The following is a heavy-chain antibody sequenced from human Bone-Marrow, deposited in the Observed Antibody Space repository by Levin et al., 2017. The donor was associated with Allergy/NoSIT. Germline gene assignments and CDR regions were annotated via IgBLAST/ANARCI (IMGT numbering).Heavy chain of an antibody. J-gene: IGHJ4*02. CDR3: ARVRNEVPAAVDY. CDR1: GYSFVAYY. CDR2: INPNSGGT. D-gene: IGHD2-2*01. V-gene: IGHV1-2*06. Sequence: PTASVKVSCKTSGYSFVAYYMDWVRQAPGQGLEWMGRINPNSGGTNHAQKFQGRVTMTRDTSISTAYMELSSLRSDDTAVYYCARVRNEVPAAVDYWGQGTLVTVSS.